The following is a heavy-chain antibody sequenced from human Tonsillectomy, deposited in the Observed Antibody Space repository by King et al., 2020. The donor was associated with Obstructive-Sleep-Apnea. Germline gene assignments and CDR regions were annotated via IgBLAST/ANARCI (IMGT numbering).Heavy chain of an antibody. V-gene: IGHV3-30*02. Sequence: VQLVESGGGVVQPGRSLRLSCAASGFTFSSYGMHWVRQAPGKGLEWVAFIRYDGSSKYYADSVKGRFAISRDNSKNTLYLQMNSLRAGDTAVYYCAKDPLGVGTAMVGGYWGQGAPVTVSS. CDR3: AKDPLGVGTAMVGGY. D-gene: IGHD5-18*01. J-gene: IGHJ4*02. CDR2: IRYDGSSK. CDR1: GFTFSSYG.